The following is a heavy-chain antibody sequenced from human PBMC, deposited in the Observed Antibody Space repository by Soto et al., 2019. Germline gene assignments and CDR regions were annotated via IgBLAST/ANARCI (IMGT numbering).Heavy chain of an antibody. CDR3: AREDVKGHTCCDP. J-gene: IGHJ5*02. V-gene: IGHV1-69*12. CDR1: GGTFSSYA. CDR2: IIPIFGTA. Sequence: QVQLVQSGAEVKKPGSSVKVSCKASGGTFSSYAISWVRQAPGQGLEWMGGIIPIFGTANYAQKFQGRATITADESTSTAYMARSSLRSEDTAVYYGAREDVKGHTCCDPWGQGTLVTVSS. D-gene: IGHD3-16*01.